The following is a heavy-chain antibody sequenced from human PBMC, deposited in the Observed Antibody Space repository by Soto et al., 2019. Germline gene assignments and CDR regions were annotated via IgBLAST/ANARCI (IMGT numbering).Heavy chain of an antibody. D-gene: IGHD2-2*01. Sequence: GGSLRLSCAASGFTFSSYAMSWVRQAPGKGLEWVSAISGSGGSTYYADSVKGRFTISRDNSKNTLYLQMNSLRAEDTAVYYCARVLYQLPRYYYYGMDVWGQGTTVTVSS. CDR3: ARVLYQLPRYYYYGMDV. CDR2: ISGSGGST. J-gene: IGHJ6*02. CDR1: GFTFSSYA. V-gene: IGHV3-23*01.